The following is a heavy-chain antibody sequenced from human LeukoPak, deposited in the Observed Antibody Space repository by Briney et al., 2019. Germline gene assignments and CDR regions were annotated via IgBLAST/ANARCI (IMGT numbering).Heavy chain of an antibody. J-gene: IGHJ4*02. D-gene: IGHD3-22*01. V-gene: IGHV4-34*01. Sequence: SETLSLTCTVSGGSVSTYYWSWIRQPPGKGLEWIGEINHSGSTNYNPSLKSRVTISVDTSKNQFSLKLSSVTAADTAVYYCARANYYDSSGYKDYWGQGTLVTVSS. CDR2: INHSGST. CDR3: ARANYYDSSGYKDY. CDR1: GGSVSTYY.